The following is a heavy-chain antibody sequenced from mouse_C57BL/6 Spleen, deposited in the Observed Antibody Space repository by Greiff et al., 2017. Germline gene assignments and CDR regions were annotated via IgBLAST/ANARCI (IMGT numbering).Heavy chain of an antibody. V-gene: IGHV1-81*01. CDR1: GYTFTSYG. Sequence: QVHVKQSGAELARPGASVKLSCKASGYTFTSYGISWVKQRTGQGLEWIGEIYPRSGNTYYNEKFKGKATLTADKSSSTAYMELRSLTSEDSAVYFCARWNYDYPYAMDYWGQGTSVTVSS. CDR2: IYPRSGNT. D-gene: IGHD2-4*01. CDR3: ARWNYDYPYAMDY. J-gene: IGHJ4*01.